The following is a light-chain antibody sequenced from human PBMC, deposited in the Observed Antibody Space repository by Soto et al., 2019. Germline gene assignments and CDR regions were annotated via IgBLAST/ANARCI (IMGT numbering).Light chain of an antibody. CDR3: QQLHSFPPT. Sequence: DIQLTQSPSFLSASVGDRLTITCRASQDISTYLTWYQQNPGKAPKLLIYTASTLQCGVPSRFSGSGSGTEFTLTISSLQPEDFATYYCQQLHSFPPTFGQGTKVEIK. CDR1: QDISTY. CDR2: TAS. V-gene: IGKV1-9*01. J-gene: IGKJ1*01.